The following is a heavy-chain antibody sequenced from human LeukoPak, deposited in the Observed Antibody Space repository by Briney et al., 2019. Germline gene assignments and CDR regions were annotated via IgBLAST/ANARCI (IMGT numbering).Heavy chain of an antibody. CDR3: ARDDGIAAAGSPAHFDY. J-gene: IGHJ4*02. V-gene: IGHV4-39*07. CDR2: IYYSGST. Sequence: PSETLSLTCTVSGGSISSSSYYWGWIRQPPGKGLEWIGSIYYSGSTYYNPSLKSRVTISVDTSKNQLCLKLSSVTAADTAVYYCARDDGIAAAGSPAHFDYWGQGTLVTVSS. D-gene: IGHD6-13*01. CDR1: GGSISSSSYY.